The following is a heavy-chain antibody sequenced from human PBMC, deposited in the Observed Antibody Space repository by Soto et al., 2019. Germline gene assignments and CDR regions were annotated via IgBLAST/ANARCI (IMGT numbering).Heavy chain of an antibody. CDR3: ARDSPLWTVTTPPEPPGWFDP. CDR1: GGSISSGGYY. J-gene: IGHJ5*02. V-gene: IGHV4-31*03. Sequence: QVQLQESGPGLVKPSQTLSLTCTVSGGSISSGGYYWSWIRQHPGKGLEWIGYIYYSGSTYYNPSLKSRVTISVDTSKNQFSLTLSSVTAADTAVYYCARDSPLWTVTTPPEPPGWFDPWGQGTLVTVSS. D-gene: IGHD4-17*01. CDR2: IYYSGST.